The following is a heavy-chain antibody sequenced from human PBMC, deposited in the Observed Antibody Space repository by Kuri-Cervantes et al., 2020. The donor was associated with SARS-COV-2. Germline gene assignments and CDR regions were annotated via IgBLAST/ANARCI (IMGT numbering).Heavy chain of an antibody. J-gene: IGHJ6*03. CDR3: ARRSTNWGSEAYYYYMDV. D-gene: IGHD7-27*01. CDR1: GGTFSSYA. Sequence: AVKVSCKASGGTFSSYAISWVRQAPGQGLEWMGGIIPIFGTANYAQKFQGRVTITADESTSTAYMELSRLRSDDTAVYYCARRSTNWGSEAYYYYMDVWGKGTTVTVSS. V-gene: IGHV1-69*13. CDR2: IIPIFGTA.